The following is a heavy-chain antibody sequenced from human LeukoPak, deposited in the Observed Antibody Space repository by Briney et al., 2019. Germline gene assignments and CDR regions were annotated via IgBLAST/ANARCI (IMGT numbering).Heavy chain of an antibody. V-gene: IGHV4-39*01. CDR2: IYYSGST. CDR3: AGSSGYYPNWFDP. CDR1: GGPISSSSYY. D-gene: IGHD3-22*01. J-gene: IGHJ5*02. Sequence: PSETLSLTCTVSGGPISSSSYYWGWIRQPPGKGLEWIGSIYYSGSTYYNPSLKSRVTISVDTSKNQFSLKLSSVTAADTAVYYCAGSSGYYPNWFDPWGEGTLVTVSS.